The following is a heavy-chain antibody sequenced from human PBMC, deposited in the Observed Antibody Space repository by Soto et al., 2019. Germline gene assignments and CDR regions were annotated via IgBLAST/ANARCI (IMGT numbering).Heavy chain of an antibody. V-gene: IGHV3-30-3*01. Sequence: QEQLVESGGGVVQPGRSLRLSCAASGFTFSSYVVHWVRQDPGKGLAWVAVISADGNTKYYADSVKGRFTISRDNSENMLYLQMNCLITDDTAVYFCVRAIRDADERWGQGTLVTVSS. CDR3: VRAIRDADER. D-gene: IGHD3-10*01. CDR1: GFTFSSYV. CDR2: ISADGNTK. J-gene: IGHJ4*02.